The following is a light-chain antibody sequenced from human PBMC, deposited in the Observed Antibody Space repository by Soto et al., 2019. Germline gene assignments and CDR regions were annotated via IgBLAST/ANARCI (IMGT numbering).Light chain of an antibody. J-gene: IGKJ1*01. CDR3: QHYNSYSEA. CDR1: QGISSY. Sequence: DMQMTPSPSTLSASVGDRVTITCRASQGISSYLAWYQQKPGKAPKLLIYAASSLESGVPSRFSGSGSGTEFTLTISSLQPDDFATYYCQHYNSYSEAFGQGTKVDIK. CDR2: AAS. V-gene: IGKV1-5*03.